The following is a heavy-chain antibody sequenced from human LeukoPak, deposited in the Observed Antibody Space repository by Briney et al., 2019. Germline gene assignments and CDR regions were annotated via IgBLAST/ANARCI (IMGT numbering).Heavy chain of an antibody. D-gene: IGHD4-17*01. CDR2: TRNKANSYTT. J-gene: IGHJ4*02. CDR3: ARGGGYGDYDY. CDR1: GFTFSDHY. V-gene: IGHV3-72*01. Sequence: GGSLRLSCEASGFTFSDHYMDWVRQAPGKGLEWVGRTRNKANSYTTEYAASVKGRFTISRDDSKNSLYLQMNSLKTEDTAVYYCARGGGYGDYDYWGQGTLVTVSS.